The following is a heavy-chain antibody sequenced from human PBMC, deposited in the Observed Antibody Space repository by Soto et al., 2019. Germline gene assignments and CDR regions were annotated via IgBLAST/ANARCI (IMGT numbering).Heavy chain of an antibody. V-gene: IGHV3-48*03. CDR3: VRGADSGYLPY. Sequence: PGGSLRLSCAASGFAFSSFEMNWVRQAPGKGLEWVSYISFSGSTRYYADSVKGRFTVSRDNAQSSLHLQMNSLRAEDTAVYYCVRGADSGYLPYWGQGTLVTVSS. D-gene: IGHD5-12*01. CDR2: ISFSGSTR. J-gene: IGHJ4*02. CDR1: GFAFSSFE.